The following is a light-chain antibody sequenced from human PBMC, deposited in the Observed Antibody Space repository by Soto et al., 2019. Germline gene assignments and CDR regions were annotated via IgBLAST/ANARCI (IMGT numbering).Light chain of an antibody. CDR1: SSDVGGFIF. V-gene: IGLV2-14*01. Sequence: QSVLTQPASVSGSPGRSITISCTGTSSDVGGFIFVSWYQQHPGRAPKLMIYDVSNRPSGVSNRFSGSKSGNTASLTISGLQADDDADYYCVSYTTSASYVFGTGTKVTVL. CDR2: DVS. CDR3: VSYTTSASYV. J-gene: IGLJ1*01.